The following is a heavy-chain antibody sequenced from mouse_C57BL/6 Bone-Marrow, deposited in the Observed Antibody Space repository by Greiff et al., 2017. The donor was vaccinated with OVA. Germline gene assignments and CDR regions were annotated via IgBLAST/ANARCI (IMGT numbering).Heavy chain of an antibody. CDR3: ARARLFAY. V-gene: IGHV5-6*02. J-gene: IGHJ3*01. CDR1: GFTFSSYG. Sequence: DVMLVESGGDLVKPGGSLKLSCAASGFTFSSYGMSWVRQTPDKRLEWVATISSGGSYTYYPDSVKGRFTISRDNAKNTLYLQMSSLKSEGTAMYYCARARLFAYWGQGTLVTVSA. CDR2: ISSGGSYT.